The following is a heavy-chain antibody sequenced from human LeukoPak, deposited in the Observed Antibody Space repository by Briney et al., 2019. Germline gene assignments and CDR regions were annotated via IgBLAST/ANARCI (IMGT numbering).Heavy chain of an antibody. Sequence: PSETLSLTCTVSGGSISTYSCYWGWIRQPPGKGLEWIGSIHYIGSTYYNPSLRSRVTVSIDTSNNQFSLKLTSVTAADTALYYCARLRAAAGFIDYWGQGTLVTVSS. CDR3: ARLRAAAGFIDY. J-gene: IGHJ4*02. D-gene: IGHD6-13*01. V-gene: IGHV4-39*01. CDR2: IHYIGST. CDR1: GGSISTYSCY.